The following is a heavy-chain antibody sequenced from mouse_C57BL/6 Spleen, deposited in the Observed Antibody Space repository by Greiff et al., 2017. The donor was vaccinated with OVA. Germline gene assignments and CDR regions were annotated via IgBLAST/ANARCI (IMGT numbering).Heavy chain of an antibody. CDR2: IYPGDGDT. V-gene: IGHV1-80*01. CDR1: GYAFSSYW. CDR3: ARSRYDCDGEYAMDY. D-gene: IGHD2-4*01. J-gene: IGHJ4*01. Sequence: QVQLQQSGAELVKPGASVKISCKASGYAFSSYWMNWVKQRPGKGLEWIGQIYPGDGDTNYNGKFKGKATLTADKSSSTAYMQLSSLTSEDSAVYYCARSRYDCDGEYAMDYWGQGTSVTVSS.